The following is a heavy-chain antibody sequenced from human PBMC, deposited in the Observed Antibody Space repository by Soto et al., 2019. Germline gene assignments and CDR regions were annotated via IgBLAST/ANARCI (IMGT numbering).Heavy chain of an antibody. CDR1: GFTFSSFG. V-gene: IGHV3-23*01. CDR3: AKAATITTLYNFDF. J-gene: IGHJ4*02. D-gene: IGHD4-4*01. CDR2: ISDSGGST. Sequence: GGSPRLSCAASGFTFSSFGMNWVRQAPGKGLEWVSLISDSGGSTYHADSVKGRFTISRDNSKNTLYLQMNSLRAEDTAVYYCAKAATITTLYNFDFWGQGTLVTVSS.